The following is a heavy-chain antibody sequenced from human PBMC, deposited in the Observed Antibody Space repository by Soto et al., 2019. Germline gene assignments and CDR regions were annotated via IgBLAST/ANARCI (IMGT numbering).Heavy chain of an antibody. D-gene: IGHD3-10*01. J-gene: IGHJ6*02. CDR3: ARVLRITMVRGVRSYYGMDV. CDR1: GFTFSDYY. Sequence: GGSLRLSCAASGFTFSDYYMSWIRQAPGKGLEWVSYISSSGSTIYYADSVKGRFTISRDNAKNSLYLQMNSLRAEDTAVYYCARVLRITMVRGVRSYYGMDVWGQGTTVTVSS. CDR2: ISSSGSTI. V-gene: IGHV3-11*01.